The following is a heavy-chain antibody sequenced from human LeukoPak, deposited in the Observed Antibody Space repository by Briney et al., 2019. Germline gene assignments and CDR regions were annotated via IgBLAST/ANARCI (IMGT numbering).Heavy chain of an antibody. CDR2: INSDESVT. V-gene: IGHV3-74*03. J-gene: IGHJ4*02. Sequence: GGSLRLSCAASGFTFSSSWMQWVRQAPGQGLVWVSRINSDESVTTYTNSVKGRFTISRDNAKNTLHLQMNSLRAEDTAMYYCVRSRFTTSSFDYWGQGTLVTVSS. D-gene: IGHD2-2*01. CDR3: VRSRFTTSSFDY. CDR1: GFTFSSSW.